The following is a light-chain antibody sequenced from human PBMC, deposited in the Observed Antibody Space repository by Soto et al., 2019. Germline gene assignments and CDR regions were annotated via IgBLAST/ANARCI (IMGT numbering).Light chain of an antibody. CDR2: EVT. V-gene: IGLV2-8*01. CDR1: RSDVGAYKY. Sequence: QSALTQPPAASGSPGQSVTISCTGTRSDVGAYKYVSWYQQYPGKAPQLMIYEVTKRPSGVPDRFSGSKSGNTASLTVSGLQAEDEADYYCTSYVGSDLGVFGGGTKVTVL. CDR3: TSYVGSDLGV. J-gene: IGLJ3*02.